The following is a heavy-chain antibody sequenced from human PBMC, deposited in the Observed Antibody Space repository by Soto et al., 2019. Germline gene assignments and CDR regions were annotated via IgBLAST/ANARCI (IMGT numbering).Heavy chain of an antibody. CDR2: ISAYNGNT. Sequence: QVRLVQSGAEVKKPGASVKVSCKASGYTFASYGISWVRQAPGQGLEWMGWISAYNGNTNYAQKFQGRVTMTTDTFTRTAYMEVRSRRSDDTAVYYCAREGTCSSTSCQTYFSFGMDVWGQGTTVTVSS. CDR1: GYTFASYG. CDR3: AREGTCSSTSCQTYFSFGMDV. V-gene: IGHV1-18*01. D-gene: IGHD2-2*01. J-gene: IGHJ6*02.